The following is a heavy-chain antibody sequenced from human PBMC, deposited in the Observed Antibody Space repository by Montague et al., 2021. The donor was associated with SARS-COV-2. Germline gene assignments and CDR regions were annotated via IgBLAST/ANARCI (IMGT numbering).Heavy chain of an antibody. Sequence: SETLSLTCTVSGGSISSSSYYWGWIRQPPGKGLEWIGSIYYSGSTCYNPSLKSRVTISVDTSKNQFSLKLSSVTAADTAAYYCARQRRGGLVSTPRFFDYWGQGTLVTVSS. CDR3: ARQRRGGLVSTPRFFDY. J-gene: IGHJ4*02. CDR1: GGSISSSSYY. D-gene: IGHD6-19*01. CDR2: IYYSGST. V-gene: IGHV4-39*01.